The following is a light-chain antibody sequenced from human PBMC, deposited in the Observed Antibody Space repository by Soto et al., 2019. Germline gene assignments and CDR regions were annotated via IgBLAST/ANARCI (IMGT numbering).Light chain of an antibody. CDR2: AES. J-gene: IGKJ5*01. V-gene: IGKV1-9*01. Sequence: ILLISRPLLLSASVGGRVTITCRASQGIGTYLAWYQHKAGKEXEXXXYAESNLQSGVHSRLSGSGSGTEFTLTISSLQPEDFETYYCQQLNNWQIIVGEGTSLEI. CDR1: QGIGTY. CDR3: QQLNNWQII.